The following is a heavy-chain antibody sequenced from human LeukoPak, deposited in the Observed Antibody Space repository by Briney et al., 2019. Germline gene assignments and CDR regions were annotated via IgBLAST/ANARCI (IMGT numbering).Heavy chain of an antibody. D-gene: IGHD2-2*01. CDR2: ISHDGNDQ. J-gene: IGHJ3*01. CDR1: GFTFSTYE. V-gene: IGHV3-30*04. CDR3: ASDRDCSRTSCFNAFDV. Sequence: GGSLRLSCAASGFTFSTYEMHWVRQAPGKGLGWVAVISHDGNDQYYAASVKRRFTISRDHSRNALYLKMTSLRLEDTAVYYCASDRDCSRTSCFNAFDVWGQGTMAIVSS.